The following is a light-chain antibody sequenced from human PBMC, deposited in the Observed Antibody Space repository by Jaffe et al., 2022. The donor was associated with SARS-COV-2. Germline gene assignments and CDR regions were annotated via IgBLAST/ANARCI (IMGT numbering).Light chain of an antibody. J-gene: IGKJ2*01. Sequence: DIQLTQSPSSLSTSVGDRVTITCRASQNIINYLNWYQQKPGKVPKLLVYAASRSQSWVPSRFSGSGSGADFSLTISSLQPEDFATYYCQQSYSTPYTFGQGTKLEIK. CDR3: QQSYSTPYT. CDR2: AAS. V-gene: IGKV1-39*01. CDR1: QNIINY.